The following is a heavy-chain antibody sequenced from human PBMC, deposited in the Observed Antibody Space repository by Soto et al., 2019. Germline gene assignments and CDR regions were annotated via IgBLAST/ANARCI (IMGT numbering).Heavy chain of an antibody. CDR1: GGTFSNSA. D-gene: IGHD5-18*01. J-gene: IGHJ4*02. Sequence: SVKVSCKASGGTFSNSAIIWVRQAPGQGLEWMGGILPIFGTPNYAQKFQGRLTISADEFSSTAYMELNILRSEDTAVYYCATQAEALDTAMLKGLAHCGQGRLVTVSS. CDR2: ILPIFGTP. CDR3: ATQAEALDTAMLKGLAH. V-gene: IGHV1-69*13.